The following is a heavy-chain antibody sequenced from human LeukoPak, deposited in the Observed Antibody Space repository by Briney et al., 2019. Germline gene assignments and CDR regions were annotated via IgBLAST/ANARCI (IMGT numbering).Heavy chain of an antibody. CDR1: GFTVSNNY. V-gene: IGHV3-53*01. Sequence: GGSLRLSCVASGFTVSNNYMSWVRQVPGKGLEWVSIIYDGGSTYYPDSLKGRFTISRDNSKNTLYLQMSSLRAEDTAVYYCARTLVTPGSHDAFDIWGQGTMVTVSS. D-gene: IGHD2-21*02. CDR3: ARTLVTPGSHDAFDI. CDR2: IYDGGST. J-gene: IGHJ3*02.